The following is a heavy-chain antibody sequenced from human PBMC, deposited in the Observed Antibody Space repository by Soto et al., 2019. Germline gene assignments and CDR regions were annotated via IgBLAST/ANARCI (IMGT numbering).Heavy chain of an antibody. CDR2: INIVGGNT. CDR3: SKNYYFDS. Sequence: GGSLRLSCGASGFTFSNYAMSGVRQAPGKALEWVSSINIVGGNTNYADSVRGRFTMSRDDSKNTVFLQMNSLRAEDTAIYYCSKNYYFDSWGQGTLVTVSS. CDR1: GFTFSNYA. V-gene: IGHV3-23*01. J-gene: IGHJ4*02.